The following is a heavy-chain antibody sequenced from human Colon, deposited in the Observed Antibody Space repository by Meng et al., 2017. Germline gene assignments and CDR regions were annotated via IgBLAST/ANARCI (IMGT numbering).Heavy chain of an antibody. CDR2: IDRSGTT. J-gene: IGHJ4*02. Sequence: QVAPQGSGPGLVKPSQTLSLTCTVSGGSISSGDYYWSWIRQPPGKGLEWIASIDRSGTTYYNPSLESRVTISVDTSKNHFSLRLNSVTAADTAVYFCARTIYSSSVDYWGQGTLVTVSS. V-gene: IGHV4-30-4*01. CDR3: ARTIYSSSVDY. CDR1: GGSISSGDYY. D-gene: IGHD3-22*01.